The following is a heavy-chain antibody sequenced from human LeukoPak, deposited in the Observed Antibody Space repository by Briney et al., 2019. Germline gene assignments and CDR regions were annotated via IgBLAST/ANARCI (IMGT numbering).Heavy chain of an antibody. CDR2: INPSGGST. Sequence: GASVKVSCKASGYTFTGYYMHWVRQAPGQGLEWMGIINPSGGSTSYAQKFQGRVTMTRDMSTSTVYMELSSLRSEDTAVYYCARDAIAAAGFDYWGQGTLVTVSS. CDR3: ARDAIAAAGFDY. CDR1: GYTFTGYY. J-gene: IGHJ4*02. D-gene: IGHD6-13*01. V-gene: IGHV1-46*01.